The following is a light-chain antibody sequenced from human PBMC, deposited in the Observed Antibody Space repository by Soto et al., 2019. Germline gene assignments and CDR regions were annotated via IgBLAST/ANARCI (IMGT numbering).Light chain of an antibody. CDR2: DVS. J-gene: IGLJ1*01. CDR1: ISDVGAYSY. CDR3: CSYAGSYTYV. Sequence: HSPLTQPGSVSGSPGQSFTISSTGSISDVGAYSYVSWYQQHPGKAPKLMIYDVSKRPSGVPDRFSGSKSGNTASLTISGLQAEDEADYYCCSYAGSYTYVFGNGTKVT. V-gene: IGLV2-11*01.